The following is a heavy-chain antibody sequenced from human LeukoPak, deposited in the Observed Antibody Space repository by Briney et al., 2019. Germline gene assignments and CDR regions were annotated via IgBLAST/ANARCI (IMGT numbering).Heavy chain of an antibody. J-gene: IGHJ4*02. CDR2: ISSNGGST. CDR1: GFTFSSYA. V-gene: IGHV3-64*04. D-gene: IGHD4-17*01. CDR3: ARGNYGDSTDY. Sequence: QPGGSLRLSCSASGFTFSSYAMHWVRQAPGKGLEYVSAISSNGGSTYYADSVKGRFTISRDNSKNTLYLQMNSLRAEDTAVYYCARGNYGDSTDYWGQGTLVTVSS.